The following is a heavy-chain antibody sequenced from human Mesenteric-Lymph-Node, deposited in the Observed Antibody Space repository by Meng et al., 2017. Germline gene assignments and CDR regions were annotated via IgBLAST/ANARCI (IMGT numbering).Heavy chain of an antibody. Sequence: SCAASGFTFSNYWMYWVRQAPGKGLVCVSRITSDGSSTTYADAVKGRFTISRDNAKNTLYLQMNSLRAEDTAVYYCARIPAGAGEKGDWGQGTLVTVSS. V-gene: IGHV3-74*03. D-gene: IGHD7-27*01. J-gene: IGHJ4*02. CDR2: ITSDGSST. CDR1: GFTFSNYW. CDR3: ARIPAGAGEKGD.